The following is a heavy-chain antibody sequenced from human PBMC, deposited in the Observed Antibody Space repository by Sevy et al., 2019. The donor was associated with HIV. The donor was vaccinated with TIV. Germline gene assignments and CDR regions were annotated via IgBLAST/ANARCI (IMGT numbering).Heavy chain of an antibody. J-gene: IGHJ4*02. CDR3: ASDLTDYGGNPPGGNFDY. V-gene: IGHV3-33*08. Sequence: GGYLRLSCAASGFTFSYYAMHWVRQAPGKGLEWVEVIWYDGSNKYYADSVKGRFTISRDNSKNTLYLQMNSLRAEDTAVYYCASDLTDYGGNPPGGNFDYWGQGTLVTVSS. D-gene: IGHD4-17*01. CDR2: IWYDGSNK. CDR1: GFTFSYYA.